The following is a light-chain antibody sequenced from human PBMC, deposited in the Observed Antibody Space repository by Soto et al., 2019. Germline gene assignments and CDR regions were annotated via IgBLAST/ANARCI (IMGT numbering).Light chain of an antibody. Sequence: QSVLTQPPSVSAAPLQKVTISCSGSSSGVGSYDYVSWYQQHPGKAPKLMIYEVSSRPSGVSHRFSGSKSSNAASLTISGLQAEDEADYSCSAYTGSNTVVFGDGTQGTVL. CDR3: SAYTGSNTVV. J-gene: IGLJ1*01. CDR1: SSGVGSYDY. V-gene: IGLV2-14*01. CDR2: EVS.